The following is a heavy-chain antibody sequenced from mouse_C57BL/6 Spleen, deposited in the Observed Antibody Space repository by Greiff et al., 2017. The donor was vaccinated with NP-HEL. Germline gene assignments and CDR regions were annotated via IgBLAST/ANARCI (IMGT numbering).Heavy chain of an antibody. CDR2: IDPETGGT. CDR3: TRSDYERGFDY. V-gene: IGHV1-15*01. J-gene: IGHJ2*01. D-gene: IGHD2-4*01. Sequence: VQLQQSGAELVRPGASVTLSCKASGYTFTDYEMHWVKQTPVHGLEWIGAIDPETGGTAYNQKFKGKAILTADKSSSTAYMELRSLTSEDSAVYYCTRSDYERGFDYWGQGTTLTVSS. CDR1: GYTFTDYE.